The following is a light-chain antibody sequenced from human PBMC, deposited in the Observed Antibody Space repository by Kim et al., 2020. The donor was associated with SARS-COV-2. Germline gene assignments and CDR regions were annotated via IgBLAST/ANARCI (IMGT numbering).Light chain of an antibody. Sequence: DIQMTQSPSSLSASVGDRVTITCRASQDIRNDLGLYQQKAGKAPKLLIYDASSLQSWVPSRVRGSGSETELTLTISSLQPEELETYDSLQHNSYPFPSGPG. V-gene: IGKV1-17*01. CDR1: QDIRND. CDR2: DAS. CDR3: LQHNSYPFP. J-gene: IGKJ3*01.